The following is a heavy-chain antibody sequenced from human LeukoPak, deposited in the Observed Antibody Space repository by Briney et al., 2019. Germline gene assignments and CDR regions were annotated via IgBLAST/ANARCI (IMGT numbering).Heavy chain of an antibody. CDR2: ISGSAGLT. J-gene: IGHJ3*02. V-gene: IGHV3-23*01. Sequence: GGSLRLSCAASGFTFGTYAMNWVRQAPGRGLEWVSGISGSAGLTYYADSVKGRFTISRDNSKNSLYLQMNSLRAEDTAVYYCARDNWNAVRAFDIWGQGTMVTVSS. D-gene: IGHD1-20*01. CDR1: GFTFGTYA. CDR3: ARDNWNAVRAFDI.